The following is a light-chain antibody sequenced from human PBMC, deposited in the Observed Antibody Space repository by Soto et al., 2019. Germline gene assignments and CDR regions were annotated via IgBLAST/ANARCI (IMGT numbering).Light chain of an antibody. CDR3: ASYAGTKLFV. J-gene: IGLJ1*01. CDR2: EVT. CDR1: SSDVGFYNF. V-gene: IGLV2-8*01. Sequence: QSVLAQPPSASASPGQSLTISCTGTSSDVGFYNFVSWYQQRPGKAPKLVIYEVTKRPSGVPDRFSGSKSGSTASLTVSGLQADDEADYYCASYAGTKLFVFGSGTKVTVL.